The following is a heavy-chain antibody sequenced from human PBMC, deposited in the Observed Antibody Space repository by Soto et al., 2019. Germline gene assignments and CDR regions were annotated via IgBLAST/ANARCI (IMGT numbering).Heavy chain of an antibody. J-gene: IGHJ3*02. Sequence: GGSLRLSCAASGFTFSSYGMHWVRQAPGKGLEWVAVIWYDGSNKYYADSVKGRFTISRDNSKNTLYLQMNSLRAEDTAVYYCVAAAGIYDAFDIWGQGTMVTVSS. V-gene: IGHV3-33*01. CDR3: VAAAGIYDAFDI. D-gene: IGHD6-13*01. CDR1: GFTFSSYG. CDR2: IWYDGSNK.